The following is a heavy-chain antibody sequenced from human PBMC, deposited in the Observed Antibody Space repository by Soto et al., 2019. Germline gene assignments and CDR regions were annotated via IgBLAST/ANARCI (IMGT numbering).Heavy chain of an antibody. CDR2: ISYDGSNK. D-gene: IGHD6-6*01. CDR1: GFTFSSYA. CDR3: ARSYSSSSGFDY. Sequence: QVQLVESGGGVVQPGRSLRLSCAASGFTFSSYAMHWVRQAPGKGLEWVAVISYDGSNKYYADSVKGRFTISRDNSKNTLYLQMNSLRAEDTAVYCCARSYSSSSGFDYWGQGTLVTVSS. J-gene: IGHJ4*02. V-gene: IGHV3-30-3*01.